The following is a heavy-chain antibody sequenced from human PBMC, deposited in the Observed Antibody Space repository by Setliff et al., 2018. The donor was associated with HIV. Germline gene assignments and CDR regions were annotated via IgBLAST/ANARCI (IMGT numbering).Heavy chain of an antibody. V-gene: IGHV3-48*03. CDR3: ARDDYLDSSGYEGASY. Sequence: GGSLRLSCAASGFTFSSYEMNWVRQAPGKGLEWVSYISSSGNAIYYADSVKGRFTISRDNAKNSLYLQMNSLRAEDTAVYYCARDDYLDSSGYEGASYWGRGTLVTVSS. CDR1: GFTFSSYE. D-gene: IGHD3-22*01. CDR2: ISSSGNAI. J-gene: IGHJ4*02.